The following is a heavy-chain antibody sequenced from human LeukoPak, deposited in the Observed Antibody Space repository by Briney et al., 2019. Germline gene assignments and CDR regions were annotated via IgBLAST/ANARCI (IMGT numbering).Heavy chain of an antibody. CDR2: ISGDGGRT. CDR1: GFIFDDHA. D-gene: IGHD2-15*01. CDR3: AKDRYCSGGTCSGGFDY. V-gene: IGHV3-43*02. J-gene: IGHJ4*01. Sequence: GGSLRLSCAASGFIFDDHAMHWVRQVPGKGLEWVSLISGDGGRTFYEDSVKGRFTVSRDNSKNLMYLQMSGLRTEDTALYYCAKDRYCSGGTCSGGFDYWGQGTLVTVSS.